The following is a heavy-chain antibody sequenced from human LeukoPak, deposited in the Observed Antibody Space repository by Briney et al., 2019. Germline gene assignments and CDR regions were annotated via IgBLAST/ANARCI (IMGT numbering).Heavy chain of an antibody. V-gene: IGHV1-18*01. Sequence: ASVKVSCKASGYTFTSYGISWVRQAPGQGLEWMGWISAYNGNTNYAQKLQGRVTMTTDTSTSTAYTELRSLRSDDTAVYYCARDRYYYDSSGYYPEYYFDYWGQGTLVTVSS. CDR1: GYTFTSYG. J-gene: IGHJ4*02. CDR3: ARDRYYYDSSGYYPEYYFDY. D-gene: IGHD3-22*01. CDR2: ISAYNGNT.